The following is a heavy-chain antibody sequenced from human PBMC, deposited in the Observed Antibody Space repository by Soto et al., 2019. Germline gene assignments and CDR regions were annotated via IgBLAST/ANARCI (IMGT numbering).Heavy chain of an antibody. D-gene: IGHD3-3*01. CDR3: EKVGETFGVVIDDAFDI. V-gene: IGHV3-30*18. CDR2: ISYDGSNK. CDR1: GFTFSSYG. J-gene: IGHJ3*02. Sequence: GGSLILSCAASGFTFSSYGMHWVRQAPGKGLEWVAVISYDGSNKYYADSVKGRFTISRDNSKNTLYLQMNSLRAEDTAVYYCEKVGETFGVVIDDAFDIWGQGTMVTVSS.